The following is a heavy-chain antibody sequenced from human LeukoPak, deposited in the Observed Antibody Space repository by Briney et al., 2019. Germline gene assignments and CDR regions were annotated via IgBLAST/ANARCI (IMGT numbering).Heavy chain of an antibody. D-gene: IGHD2-21*02. CDR2: MYYSGST. J-gene: IGHJ4*02. CDR1: GGSISSRSYY. V-gene: IGHV4-39*07. Sequence: SETLSLTCSVSGGSISSRSYYWGWIRQPPGKGLQWIGSMYYSGSTYYNPSLKSRVTISVDTSKNQFSLKLSSVTAADTAVYYCAREWWGRNIDYWGQGTLVTVSS. CDR3: AREWWGRNIDY.